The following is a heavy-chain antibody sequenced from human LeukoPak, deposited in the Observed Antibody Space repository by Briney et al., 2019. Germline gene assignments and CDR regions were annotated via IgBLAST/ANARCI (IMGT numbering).Heavy chain of an antibody. CDR2: IIPIFGTA. V-gene: IGHV1-69*13. D-gene: IGHD6-6*01. J-gene: IGHJ5*02. Sequence: GASVKVSCKASGGTFSSYAISWVRQAPGQGLEWMGGIIPIFGTANYAQKFQGRVTITADESTSTAYMELSSLRSEDTAVYYGARGVVAARPVEWFDPWGQGTLVTVSS. CDR1: GGTFSSYA. CDR3: ARGVVAARPVEWFDP.